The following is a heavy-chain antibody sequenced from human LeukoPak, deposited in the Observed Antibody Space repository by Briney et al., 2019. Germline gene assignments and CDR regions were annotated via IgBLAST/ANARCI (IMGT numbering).Heavy chain of an antibody. CDR2: INHSGST. J-gene: IGHJ6*02. V-gene: IGHV4-34*01. CDR1: GGSFSGYY. Sequence: SETLSLTCAVYGGSFSGYYWSWIRQPPGKGLEWIGEINHSGSTNYNPSLKSRVTISVDTSKNQFSLKLSSVTAADTAVYYCARHAGSSWYGYYYYGMDVWGQGTTVTVSS. CDR3: ARHAGSSWYGYYYYGMDV. D-gene: IGHD6-13*01.